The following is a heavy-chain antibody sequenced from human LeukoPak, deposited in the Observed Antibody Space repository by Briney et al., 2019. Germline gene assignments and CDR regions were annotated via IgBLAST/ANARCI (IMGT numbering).Heavy chain of an antibody. CDR3: ARASSSSIFDY. CDR1: GGSISSSSYY. D-gene: IGHD6-6*01. V-gene: IGHV4-39*07. J-gene: IGHJ4*02. Sequence: PSETLSLTCTVSGGSISSSSYYWGWIRQPPGKGLEWIGSIYYSGSTNYNPSLKSRVTISVDTSKNQFSLKLSSVTAADTAVYYCARASSSSIFDYWGQGTLVTVSS. CDR2: IYYSGST.